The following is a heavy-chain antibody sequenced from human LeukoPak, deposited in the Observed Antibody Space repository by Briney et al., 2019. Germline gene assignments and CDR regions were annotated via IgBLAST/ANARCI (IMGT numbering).Heavy chain of an antibody. CDR1: GGTFSSYA. D-gene: IGHD2-2*01. CDR2: IIPILGIA. Sequence: ASVKVSCKASGGTFSSYAISWVRQGPGQGLEWMGRIIPILGIANYAQKFQGRVTITADKSTSTAYMELSSLRSEDTAVYYCARPEVDCSSTSCYGMDVWGQGTTVTVSS. V-gene: IGHV1-69*04. J-gene: IGHJ6*02. CDR3: ARPEVDCSSTSCYGMDV.